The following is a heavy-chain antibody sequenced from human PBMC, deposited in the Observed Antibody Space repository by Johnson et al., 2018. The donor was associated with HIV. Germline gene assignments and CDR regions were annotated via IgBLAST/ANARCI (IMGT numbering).Heavy chain of an antibody. D-gene: IGHD6-13*01. Sequence: QVQLVESGGGVVQPGRSLRLSCASSGFTFSSYAMHWVRQAPGKGLEWVAVTSYDGSNKYFADSVKGRFTISRDKSKNTVYLQMNSLRAEDMAVYYCARASLGAAPGILSAFDIWGQGTVVTVSS. CDR2: TSYDGSNK. CDR3: ARASLGAAPGILSAFDI. J-gene: IGHJ3*02. V-gene: IGHV3-30-3*01. CDR1: GFTFSSYA.